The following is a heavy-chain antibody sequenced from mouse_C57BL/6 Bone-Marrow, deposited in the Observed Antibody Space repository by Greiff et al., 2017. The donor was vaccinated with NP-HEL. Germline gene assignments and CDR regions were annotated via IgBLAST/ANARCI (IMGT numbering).Heavy chain of an antibody. J-gene: IGHJ4*01. Sequence: QVQLQQPGAELVKPGASVKLSCTASGFTFTSYWMHWVKQRPGRGLEWMGRIDPNSGGTKYNEKFKSKATLTVDKPSSTAYMQLINLTSEDSAVYDCAKESPPYYAMDYWGQGTSVTVSS. V-gene: IGHV1-62-3*01. CDR2: IDPNSGGT. CDR1: GFTFTSYW. CDR3: AKESPPYYAMDY.